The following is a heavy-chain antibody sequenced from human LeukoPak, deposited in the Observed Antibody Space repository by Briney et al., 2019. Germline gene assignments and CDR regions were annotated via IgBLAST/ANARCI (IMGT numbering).Heavy chain of an antibody. J-gene: IGHJ4*02. CDR3: ARGTPYDSSGLPFDY. CDR2: ISAYNGNT. CDR1: GYTFTSYG. V-gene: IGHV1-18*01. D-gene: IGHD3-22*01. Sequence: ASVKVSCKASGYTFTSYGISWVRQAPGQGLEWMGWISAYNGNTNYAQKLQGRVTMTTDTSTSTAYMELRSLRSDDTAVYYCARGTPYDSSGLPFDYWGQGTLVTVSP.